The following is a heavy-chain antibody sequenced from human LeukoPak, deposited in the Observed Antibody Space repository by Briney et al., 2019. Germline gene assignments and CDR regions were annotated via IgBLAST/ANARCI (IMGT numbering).Heavy chain of an antibody. Sequence: PGGSLRLSCVASGFTFSSRGWMTWVRQAPGKGLEWVANIKQDGSEKNYVDSVKGRFTTSRDNAKNSVDLQMNSLREEDMAVYYCARTQQWLATGGWYWFDTWGQGTLVTVSS. V-gene: IGHV3-7*01. CDR2: IKQDGSEK. J-gene: IGHJ5*02. CDR3: ARTQQWLATGGWYWFDT. D-gene: IGHD6-19*01. CDR1: GFTFSSRGW.